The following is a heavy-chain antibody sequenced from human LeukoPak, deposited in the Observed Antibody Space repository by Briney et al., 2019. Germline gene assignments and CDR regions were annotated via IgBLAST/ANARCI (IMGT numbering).Heavy chain of an antibody. D-gene: IGHD6-19*01. CDR1: GFTFSSYA. V-gene: IGHV3-23*01. CDR2: ISGSGGST. CDR3: VSRSGWYPFDY. J-gene: IGHJ4*02. Sequence: GGSLRLSCAASGFTFSSYAMSWVRQAPGKGREWVSAISGSGGSTYYADSVKGRFTISRDNSKNTLYLQMNSLRAEDTAVYYCVSRSGWYPFDYWGQGTLVTVSS.